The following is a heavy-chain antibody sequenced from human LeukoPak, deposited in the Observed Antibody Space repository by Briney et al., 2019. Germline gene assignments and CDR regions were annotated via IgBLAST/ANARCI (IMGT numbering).Heavy chain of an antibody. V-gene: IGHV3-7*01. D-gene: IGHD4-17*01. CDR1: GFTLSSYW. CDR2: IKQDGSEK. J-gene: IGHJ4*02. CDR3: ARVDGDYVVFDY. Sequence: GGSLRLSCAASGFTLSSYWMSCVRQAPGKGLEWVANIKQDGSEKYYVDSVKSRFTIYRKNAKNSLYLQMNGLRAEDTAGYYCARVDGDYVVFDYWGQGTLVTVSS.